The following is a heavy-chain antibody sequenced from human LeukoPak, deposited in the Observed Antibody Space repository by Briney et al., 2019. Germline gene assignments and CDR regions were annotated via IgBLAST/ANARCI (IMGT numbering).Heavy chain of an antibody. CDR2: ISSSRSTI. D-gene: IGHD6-19*01. V-gene: IGHV3-48*03. Sequence: QPGGSLRLSCAASGFTFSSYEMNWVRQAPGKGLEWVSYISSSRSTIYYADSVKGRFTISRDNAKNPQYLQMNSLRVEDTAVYYCARDATPQYSSGWVYFDYWGQGTLVTVSS. J-gene: IGHJ4*02. CDR3: ARDATPQYSSGWVYFDY. CDR1: GFTFSSYE.